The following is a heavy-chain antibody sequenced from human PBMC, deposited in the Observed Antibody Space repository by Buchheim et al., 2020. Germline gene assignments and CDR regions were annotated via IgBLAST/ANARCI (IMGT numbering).Heavy chain of an antibody. CDR2: ISYDGSNK. V-gene: IGHV3-30*18. D-gene: IGHD4-11*01. CDR3: AKAGFSTVHYGMDV. J-gene: IGHJ6*02. CDR1: GFTFSNYG. Sequence: QVQLVESGGGVVQPGRSLRLSCAASGFTFSNYGMHWVRQAPGKGLEWVAVISYDGSNKYYADSVKGRFTISRDNSKNTLYLQMNSLRAEDTAVYYCAKAGFSTVHYGMDVWGQGTT.